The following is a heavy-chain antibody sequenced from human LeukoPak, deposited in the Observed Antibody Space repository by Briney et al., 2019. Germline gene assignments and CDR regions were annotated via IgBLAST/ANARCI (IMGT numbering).Heavy chain of an antibody. CDR1: GGSISSYH. V-gene: IGHV4-4*07. Sequence: PSETLSLTCTVSGGSISSYHWSWIRQPAGKGLEWIGRIYTSGSTNYNPSLKSRVTISVDKSKNQFSLKLSSVTAADTAVYYCARDGVSSGYYFFDYWGQGTLVTVSS. CDR2: IYTSGST. CDR3: ARDGVSSGYYFFDY. D-gene: IGHD3-22*01. J-gene: IGHJ4*02.